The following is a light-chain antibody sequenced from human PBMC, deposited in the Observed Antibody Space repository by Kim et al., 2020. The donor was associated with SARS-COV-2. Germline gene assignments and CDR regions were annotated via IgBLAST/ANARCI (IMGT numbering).Light chain of an antibody. CDR1: SSNIGSNT. CDR2: TNN. Sequence: QSVLTQPPSASGTPGQRVTISCSGRSSNIGSNTVDWYQHLPGTAPKLLIYTNNQRPSGVPDRFSGSKSGTTASLAISGLQSEDEADYYCAAWDASLNGWLFGGGTKLNVL. CDR3: AAWDASLNGWL. V-gene: IGLV1-44*01. J-gene: IGLJ3*02.